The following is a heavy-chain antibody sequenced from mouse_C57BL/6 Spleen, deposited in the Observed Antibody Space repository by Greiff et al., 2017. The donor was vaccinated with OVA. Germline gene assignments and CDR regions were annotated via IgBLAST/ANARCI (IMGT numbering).Heavy chain of an antibody. CDR3: ARELRPAWFAY. V-gene: IGHV5-17*01. CDR2: ISSGSSTI. J-gene: IGHJ3*01. CDR1: GFTFSDYG. Sequence: DVQLQESGGGLVKPGGSLKLSCAASGFTFSDYGMHWVRQAPEKGLEWVAYISSGSSTIYYADTVKGRFTISRDNAKNTLFLQMTSLRSEDTAMYYCARELRPAWFAYWGQGTLVTVSA. D-gene: IGHD3-2*02.